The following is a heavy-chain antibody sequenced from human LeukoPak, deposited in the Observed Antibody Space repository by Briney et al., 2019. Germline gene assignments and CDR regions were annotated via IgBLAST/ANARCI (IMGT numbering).Heavy chain of an antibody. CDR2: ISAYNGNT. V-gene: IGHV1-18*01. D-gene: IGHD2-2*01. Sequence: ASVKVSCKASGYTFTSYGISWVRQAPGQGLEWMGWISAYNGNTNYAQKLQGRVTMTTDTSTSTAYMELRSLRSEDTAVYYCARVCSSTSCYDYYYYYMDVWGKGTTVTVSS. CDR3: ARVCSSTSCYDYYYYYMDV. CDR1: GYTFTSYG. J-gene: IGHJ6*03.